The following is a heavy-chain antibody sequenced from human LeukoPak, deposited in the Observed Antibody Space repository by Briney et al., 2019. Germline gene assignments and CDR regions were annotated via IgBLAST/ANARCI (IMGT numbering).Heavy chain of an antibody. CDR3: AKGYRTNGVCSKDYFDY. D-gene: IGHD2-8*01. CDR1: GFTFSSYA. CDR2: ISGSGGST. V-gene: IGHV3-23*01. Sequence: GGSLRLSCAASGFTFSSYAMSWVRQAPGKGLEWVSAISGSGGSTYYADSVKGRFTISRDNSKNTLYLQMNSLRAEDTAVYYCAKGYRTNGVCSKDYFDYWGQGTLVTVSS. J-gene: IGHJ4*02.